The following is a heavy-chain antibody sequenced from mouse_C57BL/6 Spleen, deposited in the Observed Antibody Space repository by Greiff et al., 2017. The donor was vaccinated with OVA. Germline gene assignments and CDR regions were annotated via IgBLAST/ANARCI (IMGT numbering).Heavy chain of an antibody. V-gene: IGHV1-82*01. J-gene: IGHJ4*01. CDR2: IYPGDGDT. Sequence: QVQLQQSGPELVKPGASVKISCKASGYAFSSSWMNWVKQRPGKGLEWIGRIYPGDGDTNYNGKFKGKATLTADKSSSTAYMQLSSLTSEDSAVYYCARSGIGRWAMDYWGQGTSVTVSS. D-gene: IGHD3-2*02. CDR3: ARSGIGRWAMDY. CDR1: GYAFSSSW.